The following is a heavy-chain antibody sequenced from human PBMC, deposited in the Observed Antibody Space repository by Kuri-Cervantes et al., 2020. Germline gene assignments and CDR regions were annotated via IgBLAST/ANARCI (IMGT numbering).Heavy chain of an antibody. D-gene: IGHD3-22*01. CDR3: AKDQRRITMIVVVITYFDY. CDR1: GFSFSNSD. V-gene: IGHV3-13*01. CDR2: IGTIGDT. Sequence: GGSLRLSCAVSGFSFSNSDMHWVRQATGKGLEWVSAIGTIGDTYYTDSVKGRFTISRDNSKNTLYLQMNSLRAEDTAVYYCAKDQRRITMIVVVITYFDYWGQGTLVTVSS. J-gene: IGHJ4*02.